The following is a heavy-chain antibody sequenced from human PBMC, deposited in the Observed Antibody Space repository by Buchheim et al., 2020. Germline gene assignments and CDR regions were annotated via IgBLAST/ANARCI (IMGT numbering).Heavy chain of an antibody. CDR3: ARFPYSSGWYYFDY. J-gene: IGHJ4*02. Sequence: QVQLVESGGGVVQPGRSLRLSCAASGFTFSSYAMHWVRQAPGKGLEWVAVISYDGSNKYYADSVKGRFTISRDNSKNTLSLQMNSLRAEDTAVYYCARFPYSSGWYYFDYWGQGTL. CDR2: ISYDGSNK. D-gene: IGHD6-19*01. CDR1: GFTFSSYA. V-gene: IGHV3-30*04.